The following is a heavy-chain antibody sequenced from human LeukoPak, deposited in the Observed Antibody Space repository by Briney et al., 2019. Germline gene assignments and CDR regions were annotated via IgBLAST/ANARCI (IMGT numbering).Heavy chain of an antibody. CDR1: GFTFSSYG. J-gene: IGHJ4*02. CDR3: ARELPLTTVTTGIDY. CDR2: IWYDGSNK. V-gene: IGHV3-33*01. Sequence: GRSLRLSCAASGFTFSSYGMHWVRQAPGKGLEWVAVIWYDGSNKYYADSVKGRFTISTDNSKDTLYLQMNSLRAEDTAVYYCARELPLTTVTTGIDYWGQGTLVTVSS. D-gene: IGHD4-11*01.